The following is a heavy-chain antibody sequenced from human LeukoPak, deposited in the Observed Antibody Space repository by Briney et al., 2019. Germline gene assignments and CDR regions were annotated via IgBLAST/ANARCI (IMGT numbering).Heavy chain of an antibody. CDR3: ARGKTMGDY. Sequence: ASVKVSCKASGYTFIIYYIHWVRQAPGQGLEWMGTVNPSGGSTNYAQKFQGRITMTRDTSTGTVYMEMSSLRSEDTAVYYCARGKTMGDYWGQGTLVTVSS. CDR1: GYTFIIYY. J-gene: IGHJ4*02. D-gene: IGHD4/OR15-4a*01. CDR2: VNPSGGST. V-gene: IGHV1-46*01.